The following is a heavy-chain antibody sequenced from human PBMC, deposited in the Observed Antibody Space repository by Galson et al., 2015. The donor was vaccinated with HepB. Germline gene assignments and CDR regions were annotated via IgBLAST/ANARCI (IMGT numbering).Heavy chain of an antibody. CDR2: ISSNGGST. D-gene: IGHD6-19*01. J-gene: IGHJ4*02. CDR3: VKPASRIAVAGLYFDY. Sequence: SLRLSCAASGFTFSSYAMHWVRQAPGKGLEYVSAISSNGGSTYYADSVKGRFTISRDNSKNALYLQMSSLRAEDTAVYYCVKPASRIAVAGLYFDYWGQGTLVTVS. CDR1: GFTFSSYA. V-gene: IGHV3-64D*06.